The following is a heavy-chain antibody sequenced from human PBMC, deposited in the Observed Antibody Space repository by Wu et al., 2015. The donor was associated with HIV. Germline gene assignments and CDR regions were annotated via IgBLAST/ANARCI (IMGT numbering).Heavy chain of an antibody. Sequence: QVQLVQSGAEVKKPGSSVKVSCKASGGTFSSYGISWVRQAPGQGLEWMGWISAYNGNTNYAQKLQGRVTMTTDTSTSTAYMELRSLRSDDTAVYYCARDRAEIAAAGIFAGFDYWGQGPWSPSPQ. V-gene: IGHV1-18*01. CDR3: ARDRAEIAAAGIFAGFDY. CDR2: ISAYNGNT. CDR1: GGTFSSYG. J-gene: IGHJ4*02. D-gene: IGHD6-13*01.